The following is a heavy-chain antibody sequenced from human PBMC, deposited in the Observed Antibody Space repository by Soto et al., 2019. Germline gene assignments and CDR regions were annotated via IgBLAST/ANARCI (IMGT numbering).Heavy chain of an antibody. V-gene: IGHV1-69*01. CDR3: ARDRWVTARMPGASGD. Sequence: QVQLVQSGAEVKKPGSSVTVSCKASGASFYSYTINWVRQAPGQGLEWMGGIVPVFGSPNYSQKFQGRVTITADEPTSTAFMELSSLRSEDTAVYYCARDRWVTARMPGASGDWGQGTLVTVSS. D-gene: IGHD2-21*02. CDR1: GASFYSYT. CDR2: IVPVFGSP. J-gene: IGHJ4*02.